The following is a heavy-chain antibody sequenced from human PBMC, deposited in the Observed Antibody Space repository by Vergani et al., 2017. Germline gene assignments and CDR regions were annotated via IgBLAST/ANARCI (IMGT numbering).Heavy chain of an antibody. D-gene: IGHD3-3*01. CDR3: AGGGLNFWSGFLPTHYYYYMDV. V-gene: IGHV3-53*01. CDR1: GFTVSSNY. J-gene: IGHJ6*03. CDR2: IYSGGST. Sequence: EVQLVESGGGLIQPGGSLRLSCAASGFTVSSNYMSWVRQAPGTGLEWVSVIYSGGSTYYADSVKGRFTISSDNSKNTLYLQMNSLRAEDTAVYYCAGGGLNFWSGFLPTHYYYYMDVWGKGTTVTVSS.